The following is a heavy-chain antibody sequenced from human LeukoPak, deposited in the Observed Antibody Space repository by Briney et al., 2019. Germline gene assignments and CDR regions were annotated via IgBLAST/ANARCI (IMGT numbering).Heavy chain of an antibody. D-gene: IGHD6-6*01. CDR1: GGSISSYY. Sequence: ETLSLTCTVSGGSISSYYWSWIRQPPGKGLEWVSVISTSDDTYYADSVKGRFTISRDNSKNTVCLQMNSLRAEDTALYFCAKGVLARLVDYWGQGTLVTVSS. J-gene: IGHJ4*02. CDR3: AKGVLARLVDY. CDR2: ISTSDDT. V-gene: IGHV3-53*01.